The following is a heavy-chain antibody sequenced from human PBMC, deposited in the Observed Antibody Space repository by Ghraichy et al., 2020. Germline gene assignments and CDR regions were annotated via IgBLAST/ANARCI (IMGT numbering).Heavy chain of an antibody. Sequence: GGSLRLSCAASGFALSSYAMTWVRQAPGKGLEWISVMSGSGGSTYYADSVKGRFTISRDDSKNTMYLQMNSLRAEDTAVYYCAKVALKVINDAFDLWGQGTMVTVSS. V-gene: IGHV3-23*01. CDR1: GFALSSYA. CDR3: AKVALKVINDAFDL. D-gene: IGHD3-10*01. J-gene: IGHJ3*01. CDR2: MSGSGGST.